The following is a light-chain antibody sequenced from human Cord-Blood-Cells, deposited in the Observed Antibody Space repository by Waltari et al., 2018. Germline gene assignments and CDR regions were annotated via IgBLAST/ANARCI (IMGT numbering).Light chain of an antibody. J-gene: IGKJ4*01. CDR1: QSISSY. CDR3: QQSYSTPLT. Sequence: DIQMTQSPSSLSASVGDRVTITCRASQSISSYLNWYQQKPGKAPKRLSYAASSLQSGVPSRFSGSGSGTDFTLTISSLPPEDFATYYCQQSYSTPLTVGGGTKVETK. CDR2: AAS. V-gene: IGKV1-39*01.